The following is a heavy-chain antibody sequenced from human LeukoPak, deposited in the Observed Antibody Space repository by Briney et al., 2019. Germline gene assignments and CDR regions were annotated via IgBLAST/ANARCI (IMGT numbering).Heavy chain of an antibody. J-gene: IGHJ6*02. V-gene: IGHV3-30*03. D-gene: IGHD6-13*01. Sequence: PGGSLRLSCAASGFTFSSYGMHWVRQAPGKGLEWVAVISYDGSNKYYADSVKGRFTISRDNSKNTLYLQMNSLRAEDTAVYYCARDKAIAAAVGGLYYYYGMDVWGQGTTVTVSS. CDR2: ISYDGSNK. CDR1: GFTFSSYG. CDR3: ARDKAIAAAVGGLYYYYGMDV.